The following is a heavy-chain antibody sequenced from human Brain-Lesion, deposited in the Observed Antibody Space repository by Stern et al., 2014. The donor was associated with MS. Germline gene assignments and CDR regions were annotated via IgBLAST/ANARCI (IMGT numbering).Heavy chain of an antibody. CDR3: ARDDHRDSSGHYAPFDY. V-gene: IGHV1-3*01. D-gene: IGHD3-22*01. J-gene: IGHJ4*02. CDR1: GYTFIRYA. CDR2: TNGVDDKT. Sequence: QVQLVQSGAEVKKPGASVKVSCKASGYTFIRYAMQWVRQPPGQRLEWMGRTNGVDDKTKYSHKFQGRVTITRDTSANTVYMELSSLRSEDTAVYYCARDDHRDSSGHYAPFDYWGQGTRVTVSS.